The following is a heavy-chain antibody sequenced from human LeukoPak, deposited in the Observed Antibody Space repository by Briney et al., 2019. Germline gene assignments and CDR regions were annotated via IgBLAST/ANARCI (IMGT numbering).Heavy chain of an antibody. CDR1: RFIFNTYA. Sequence: GGSLRLLCAASRFIFNTYAMSWVRQAPGKGLEWVRGISSSGDSTYYADSVKGRFTISRDNSKNILYLQMNSPRAEDTAVYYCARARYCSSTSCYLDCWGQGTLVTVSS. D-gene: IGHD2-2*01. CDR3: ARARYCSSTSCYLDC. J-gene: IGHJ4*02. V-gene: IGHV3-23*01. CDR2: ISSSGDST.